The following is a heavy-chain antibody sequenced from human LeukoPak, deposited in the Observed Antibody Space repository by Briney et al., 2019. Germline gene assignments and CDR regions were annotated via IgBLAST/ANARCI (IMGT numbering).Heavy chain of an antibody. Sequence: GGSLRLSCAASGFTFSSYIMNWVRQAPGKGLEWVSYISSSSSTIYYADSVKGRFTISRDNAKNSLYLQMNSLRAEDTAVYYCAREPSGSFGGRHYYYYMDVWGKGTTVTVSS. CDR3: AREPSGSFGGRHYYYYMDV. CDR1: GFTFSSYI. D-gene: IGHD1-26*01. V-gene: IGHV3-48*04. J-gene: IGHJ6*03. CDR2: ISSSSSTI.